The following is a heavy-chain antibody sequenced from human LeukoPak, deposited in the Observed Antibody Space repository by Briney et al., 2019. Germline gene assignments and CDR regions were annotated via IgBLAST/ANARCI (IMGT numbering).Heavy chain of an antibody. CDR3: ARAGCSAGTCFSSEHNWFDP. Sequence: ASVKVSCKASGYTFIGYYMHWVRQAPGQGLEWMGWINPNRGGTKLAQNFQGRVTMTRDTSINTAYMELSRLRSDDTAVYYCARAGCSAGTCFSSEHNWFDPWGQGTLVTVSS. J-gene: IGHJ5*02. CDR2: INPNRGGT. V-gene: IGHV1-2*02. D-gene: IGHD2-15*01. CDR1: GYTFIGYY.